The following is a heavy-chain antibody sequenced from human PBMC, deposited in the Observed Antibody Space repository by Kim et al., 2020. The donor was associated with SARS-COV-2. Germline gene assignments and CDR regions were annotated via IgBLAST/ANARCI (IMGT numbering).Heavy chain of an antibody. Sequence: SETLSLTCTVSGGSISSGGYYWSWIRQHPGKGLEWIGYIYYSGSTYYNPSLKSRVTISVDTSKNQFSLKLSSGTAATTAVYYCARVIAVAGGGWFDPWGPGTLVTVYS. CDR3: ARVIAVAGGGWFDP. J-gene: IGHJ5*02. D-gene: IGHD6-19*01. CDR1: GGSISSGGYY. V-gene: IGHV4-31*03. CDR2: IYYSGST.